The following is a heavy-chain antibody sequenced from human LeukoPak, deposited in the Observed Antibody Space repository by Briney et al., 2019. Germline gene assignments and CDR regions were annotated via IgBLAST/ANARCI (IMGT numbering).Heavy chain of an antibody. CDR2: IYYSGTT. Sequence: PSETLSLTCTVSGGSIRPYYWSWIRQPPGKGLEWIGYIYYSGTTNYNPSLKSRVTISVDTSKNQFSLKLSSVTAAGTAVYYCARDYDYWGQGTLVTVSS. CDR3: ARDYDY. CDR1: GGSIRPYY. J-gene: IGHJ4*02. V-gene: IGHV4-59*01.